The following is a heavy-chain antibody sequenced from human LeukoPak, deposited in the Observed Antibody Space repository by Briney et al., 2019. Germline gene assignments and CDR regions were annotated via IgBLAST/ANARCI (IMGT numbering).Heavy chain of an antibody. J-gene: IGHJ6*03. CDR2: IKQDGSEK. V-gene: IGHV3-7*04. CDR3: TRVCSGGSCYPNYYYYYYMDV. CDR1: GFTFSSYW. D-gene: IGHD2-15*01. Sequence: GGSLRLSCAASGFTFSSYWMSWVRQAPGKGLEWVANIKQDGSEKYYMDSVKGRFTISRDNAKNSLYLQMNSLRAEDTAVYYCTRVCSGGSCYPNYYYYYYMDVWGKGTTVTVSS.